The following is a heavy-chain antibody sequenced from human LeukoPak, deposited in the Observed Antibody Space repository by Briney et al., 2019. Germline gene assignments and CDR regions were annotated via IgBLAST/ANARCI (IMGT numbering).Heavy chain of an antibody. J-gene: IGHJ6*03. CDR3: ARGPPLSSSKRLSYYYYYMDV. D-gene: IGHD6-6*01. CDR2: ISSSSSTI. V-gene: IGHV3-48*01. CDR1: GFTLSSYN. Sequence: GGSLRLSCAASGFTLSSYNMNWVRQAPGKGLEWVSYISSSSSTIYYADSVKGRFTISRDNAKNSLYLQMNSLRAEDTAVYYCARGPPLSSSKRLSYYYYYMDVWGKGTTVTVSS.